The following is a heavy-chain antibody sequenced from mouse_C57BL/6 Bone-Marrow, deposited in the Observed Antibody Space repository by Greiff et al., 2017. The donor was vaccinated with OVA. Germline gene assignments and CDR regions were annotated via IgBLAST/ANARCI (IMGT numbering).Heavy chain of an antibody. CDR3: ARHYDGSSYD. V-gene: IGHV5-6*01. CDR2: ISSGGSYT. D-gene: IGHD1-1*01. Sequence: VQLKESGGDLVKPGGSLKLSCAASGFTFSSYGMSWVRQTPDKRLEWVATISSGGSYTYYPDSVKGRFTISRDNAKNTLYLQMSSLKSEDTAMYYCARHYDGSSYDWGKGTTLTVSS. CDR1: GFTFSSYG. J-gene: IGHJ2*01.